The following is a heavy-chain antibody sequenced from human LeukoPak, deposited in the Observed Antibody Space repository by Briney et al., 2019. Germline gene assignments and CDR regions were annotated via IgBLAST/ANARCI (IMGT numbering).Heavy chain of an antibody. Sequence: GGSLRLSCAASGFTFTNYGMHWVRQAPGKGLEWVAVIWYDGSNKYYADSVKGRFTISRDNSKNTLYLQMNGLRAEDTAAYYCATDSSLCPDSWGQGTLVTVSS. J-gene: IGHJ5*01. CDR1: GFTFTNYG. D-gene: IGHD2-2*01. CDR2: IWYDGSNK. V-gene: IGHV3-33*01. CDR3: ATDSSLCPDS.